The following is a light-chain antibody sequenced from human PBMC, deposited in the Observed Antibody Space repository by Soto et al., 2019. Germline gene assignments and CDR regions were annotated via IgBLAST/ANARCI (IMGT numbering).Light chain of an antibody. Sequence: QSVLTQPPSASGSPGQSVTISCTGTSSDVGGYNYVSWYQHHPGKAPKLMIYEVSKRPSGVPDRFSGSKSGNTASLTVTGVQAEDEADYYCSSYAGSNNFVFGTRTKVTVL. V-gene: IGLV2-8*01. CDR2: EVS. CDR3: SSYAGSNNFV. CDR1: SSDVGGYNY. J-gene: IGLJ1*01.